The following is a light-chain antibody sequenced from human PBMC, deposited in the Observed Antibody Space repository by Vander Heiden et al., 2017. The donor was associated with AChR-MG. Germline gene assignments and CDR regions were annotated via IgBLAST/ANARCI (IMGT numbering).Light chain of an antibody. J-gene: IGLJ2*01. V-gene: IGLV2-11*01. Sequence: QSALTQPRSVSGSPGQPVTISCTGTSSDVGAFDFVSWYQHHPGKAPKLMIYDVTKRASGVPARFSGSKSGNTASLTISGLQSEDEADYYCSSYAGSDILFGGGTKLTVL. CDR3: SSYAGSDIL. CDR1: SSDVGAFDF. CDR2: DVT.